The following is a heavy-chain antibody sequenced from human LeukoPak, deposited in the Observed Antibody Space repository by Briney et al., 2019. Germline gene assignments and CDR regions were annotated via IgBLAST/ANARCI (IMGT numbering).Heavy chain of an antibody. J-gene: IGHJ4*02. CDR2: ISSSSSTI. CDR3: ARGYCSGGSCYSRPDS. D-gene: IGHD2-15*01. CDR1: GFTFSSYS. V-gene: IGHV3-48*04. Sequence: GGSLRLSCAASGFTFSSYSMNWVRQAPGKGLEWVSYISSSSSTIYYADSVKGRFTVSRDNAKNTLFLQMNSLRAEDTAIYYCARGYCSGGSCYSRPDSWGQGTLVIVSS.